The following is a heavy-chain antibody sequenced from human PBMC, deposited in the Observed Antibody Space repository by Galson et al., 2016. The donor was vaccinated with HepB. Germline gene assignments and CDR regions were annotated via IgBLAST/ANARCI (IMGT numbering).Heavy chain of an antibody. CDR3: AKHMSRDFDY. V-gene: IGHV5-10-1*01. CDR1: GYNFITYW. CDR2: IDPSDSYT. D-gene: IGHD2-21*01. Sequence: QSGAEVKKPGESLRISCKGSGYNFITYWNTWVRQMHGKRLEWMATIDPSDSYTSYSPSFQGHVTISANKSISTAYLQWSRLKASDTAMYRCAKHMSRDFDYWGHGTLVTVSS. J-gene: IGHJ4*01.